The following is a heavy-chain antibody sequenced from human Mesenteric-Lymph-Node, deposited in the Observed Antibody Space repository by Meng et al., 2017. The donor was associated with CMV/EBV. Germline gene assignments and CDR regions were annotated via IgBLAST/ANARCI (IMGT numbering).Heavy chain of an antibody. Sequence: SETLSLTCTVSGGSISSSSYYWGWIRQPPGKGLEWIGEIYHSGSTNYNPSLKSRVTISVDKSKNQFSLKLSSVTAADTAVYYCASLTRKNYYYYGMDVWGQGTTVTVSS. CDR1: GGSISSSSYY. J-gene: IGHJ6*02. CDR3: ASLTRKNYYYYGMDV. D-gene: IGHD4/OR15-4a*01. V-gene: IGHV4-39*07. CDR2: IYHSGST.